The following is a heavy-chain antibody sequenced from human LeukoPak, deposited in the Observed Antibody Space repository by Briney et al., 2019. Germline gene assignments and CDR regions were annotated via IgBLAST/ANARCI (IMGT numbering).Heavy chain of an antibody. D-gene: IGHD3-3*01. Sequence: TSETLSLTCAVYGGSFSGYYWSWIRQPPGKGLEWIGSIYYGGYTYYNPSLKSRVTISVDTSRNQFSLKLSSVTAADTAIYYCQSRFLEWLLDYWGQGTLVTVSS. V-gene: IGHV4-34*01. CDR2: IYYGGYT. CDR1: GGSFSGYY. CDR3: QSRFLEWLLDY. J-gene: IGHJ4*02.